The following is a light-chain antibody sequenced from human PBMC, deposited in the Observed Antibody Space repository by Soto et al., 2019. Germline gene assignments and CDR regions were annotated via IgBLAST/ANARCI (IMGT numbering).Light chain of an antibody. Sequence: DIQMTQSPSSASAFVGDAVTISCRASQSISTSVAWYQHKPGNAPKLLVAPASTLQSGVPSRFSGSGSGTYFTLTITGLQPVDCATYYCQQTDRFPRTFGQGTKVEIK. CDR3: QQTDRFPRT. CDR1: QSISTS. CDR2: PAS. V-gene: IGKV1D-12*01. J-gene: IGKJ2*01.